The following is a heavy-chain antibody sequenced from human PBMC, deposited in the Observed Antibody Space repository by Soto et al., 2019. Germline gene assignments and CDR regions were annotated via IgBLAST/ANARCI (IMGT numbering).Heavy chain of an antibody. J-gene: IGHJ4*02. CDR1: GFSVSSSY. CDR2: ILSGGDT. D-gene: IGHD3-16*01. V-gene: IGHV3-53*01. CDR3: ARGDWILGEASYLDY. Sequence: EVQLVESGGGVIQPGGSLRLSCATSGFSVSSSYMSWVRQAPGMGLEWVSVILSGGDTHYADSVKGRFTVSRDNTQNTVYLHMNNLRDEDTATYYCARGDWILGEASYLDYWGQETLFTVSS.